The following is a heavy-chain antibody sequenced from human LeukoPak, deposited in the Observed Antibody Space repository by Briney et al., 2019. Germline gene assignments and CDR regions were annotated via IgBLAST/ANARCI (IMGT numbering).Heavy chain of an antibody. J-gene: IGHJ4*02. Sequence: PGGSLRLSCAASGFTFSTYAVNWVRQAPGKGLEWVSAITGSGGATYYADSVKGRFTISRDNSKNTLYLQMNSLRAEDTAVYYCAKDAPSDYDSSGYYPYWGQGTLVTVSS. D-gene: IGHD3-22*01. CDR2: ITGSGGAT. CDR3: AKDAPSDYDSSGYYPY. V-gene: IGHV3-23*01. CDR1: GFTFSTYA.